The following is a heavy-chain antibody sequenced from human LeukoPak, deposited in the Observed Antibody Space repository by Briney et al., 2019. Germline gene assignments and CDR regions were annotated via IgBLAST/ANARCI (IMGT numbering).Heavy chain of an antibody. CDR1: GYTFTEYA. CDR3: ARGGPNRSGWTLDY. J-gene: IGHJ4*02. D-gene: IGHD6-19*01. CDR2: INADSGNT. V-gene: IGHV1-3*01. Sequence: ASVNVSCKASGYTFTEYAMHWVRLAPGHGLEWMGWINADSGNTESSQRFQGRLSITWDTSATTAYMELSSLTSEDTAVYYCARGGPNRSGWTLDYWGPGTLVTVSS.